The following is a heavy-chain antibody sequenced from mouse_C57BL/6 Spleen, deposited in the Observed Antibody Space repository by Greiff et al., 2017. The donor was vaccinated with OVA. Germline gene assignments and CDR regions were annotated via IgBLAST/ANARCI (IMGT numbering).Heavy chain of an antibody. Sequence: VKLMESGAELARPGASVKLSCKASGYTFTSYGISWVKQRTGQGLEWIGEIYPRSGNTYYNEKFKGKATLTADKSSSTAYMELRSLTSEDSAVYFCARDYDYDVLMDYWGQGTSVTVSS. CDR3: ARDYDYDVLMDY. J-gene: IGHJ4*01. CDR2: IYPRSGNT. CDR1: GYTFTSYG. D-gene: IGHD2-4*01. V-gene: IGHV1-81*01.